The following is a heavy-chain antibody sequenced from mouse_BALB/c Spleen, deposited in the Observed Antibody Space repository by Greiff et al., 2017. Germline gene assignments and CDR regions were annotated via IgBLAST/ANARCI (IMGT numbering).Heavy chain of an antibody. Sequence: VQPQQSGPELVKPGASVKILCKASGYTFTDYNMDWVKQSHGKSLEWIGDINPNNGGTIYSQKFKGKATLTVDKSPSTAYMELRSLTSEDTAVYYCARRRVTTATDYAMDYWGQGTSVTVSS. CDR2: INPNNGGT. CDR1: GYTFTDYN. J-gene: IGHJ4*01. V-gene: IGHV1-18*01. CDR3: ARRRVTTATDYAMDY. D-gene: IGHD1-2*01.